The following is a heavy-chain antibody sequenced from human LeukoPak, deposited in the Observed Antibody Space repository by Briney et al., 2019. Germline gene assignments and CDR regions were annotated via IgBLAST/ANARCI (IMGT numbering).Heavy chain of an antibody. D-gene: IGHD2-15*01. CDR2: IYYSGST. Sequence: PSETLSLTCTVSGGSISRSSYYWGWIRQPPGKGLEWIGSIYYSGSTYYNPSLKSRVTISVDTSKNQFSLKLSSVTAADTAVYYCARDGYCSGGSCEPLGYWGQGTLVTVSS. V-gene: IGHV4-39*07. CDR3: ARDGYCSGGSCEPLGY. CDR1: GGSISRSSYY. J-gene: IGHJ4*02.